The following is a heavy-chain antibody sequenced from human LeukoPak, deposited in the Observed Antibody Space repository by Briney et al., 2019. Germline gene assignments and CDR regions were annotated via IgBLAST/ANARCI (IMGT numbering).Heavy chain of an antibody. CDR3: AGGIAVAGFMDWFDP. CDR1: GYTFTSYG. Sequence: ASVKVSCKASGYTFTSYGISWVRQAPGQGLEWMGWISAYNGNTNYAQKLQGRVTMTTDTSTSTAYMELRSLRSDDTAVYYCAGGIAVAGFMDWFDPWGQGTLVTASS. CDR2: ISAYNGNT. V-gene: IGHV1-18*01. J-gene: IGHJ5*02. D-gene: IGHD6-19*01.